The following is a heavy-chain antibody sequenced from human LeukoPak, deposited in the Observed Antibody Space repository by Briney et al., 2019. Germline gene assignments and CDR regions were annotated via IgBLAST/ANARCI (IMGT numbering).Heavy chain of an antibody. CDR2: ISSSGSTI. Sequence: GGSLRLSCAASGFTFSSYEMNWVRQAPGKGLEWVSYISSSGSTIYYADSVKGRFTISRDNAKNSLYLQMNSLRAEDTAVYYCARPRGYAFDIWGQGTMVTVSS. D-gene: IGHD3-10*01. CDR3: ARPRGYAFDI. CDR1: GFTFSSYE. V-gene: IGHV3-48*03. J-gene: IGHJ3*02.